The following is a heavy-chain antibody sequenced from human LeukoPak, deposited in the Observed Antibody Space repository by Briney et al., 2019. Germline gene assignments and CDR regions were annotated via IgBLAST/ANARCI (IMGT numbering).Heavy chain of an antibody. J-gene: IGHJ3*02. CDR1: GGSISSGSYY. Sequence: PSQTLSLTCTVSGGSISSGSYYWSWIRQPAGKGLEWIGRIYTSGSTNSNPSLKGRVTISVDTSKNQFSLKLSSVTAADTAVYYCARGSGELLPGWGAFDIWGQGTMVTVSS. CDR2: IYTSGST. D-gene: IGHD1-7*01. CDR3: ARGSGELLPGWGAFDI. V-gene: IGHV4-61*02.